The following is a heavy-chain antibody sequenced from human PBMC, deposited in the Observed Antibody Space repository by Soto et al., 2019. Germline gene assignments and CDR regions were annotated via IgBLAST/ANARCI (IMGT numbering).Heavy chain of an antibody. J-gene: IGHJ4*02. CDR2: IYYSGST. CDR1: GGSISSYY. V-gene: IGHV4-59*01. D-gene: IGHD4-17*01. CDR3: ARTTTVTTRRGYYFDY. Sequence: QVQLQESGPGLVKPSETLSLTCTVSGGSISSYYWSWIRQPPGKGLEWIGYIYYSGSTNYNPSLKSRVTISVDTSKNQFSLKLSSVTAAATAVYYCARTTTVTTRRGYYFDYWGQGTLVTVSS.